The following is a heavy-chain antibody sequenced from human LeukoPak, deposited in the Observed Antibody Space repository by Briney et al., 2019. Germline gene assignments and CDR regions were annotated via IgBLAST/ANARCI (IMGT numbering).Heavy chain of an antibody. CDR3: AKDHPYGDYGKDFDY. J-gene: IGHJ4*02. CDR2: IRYDGSNK. D-gene: IGHD4-17*01. V-gene: IGHV3-30*02. CDR1: GFTFSSYG. Sequence: QPGGSLRLSCAASGFTFSSYGMHWVRQAPGKGLEWVAFIRYDGSNKYYADSVKGRFTISRDNSKNTLYLQMNSLRAEDTAVYYCAKDHPYGDYGKDFDYWGQGTLVTVSS.